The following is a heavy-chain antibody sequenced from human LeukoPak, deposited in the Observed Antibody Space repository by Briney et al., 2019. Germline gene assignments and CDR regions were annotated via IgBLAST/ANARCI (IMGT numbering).Heavy chain of an antibody. CDR1: GFTFGIYA. D-gene: IGHD6-19*01. CDR2: IGPSGSNI. V-gene: IGHV3-48*01. CDR3: ARTLQQWLVPIFDY. Sequence: GGSLRLSCAASGFTFGIYAMNWVRQAPGKGLEWVSYIGPSGSNIYYADSVKGRFTISRDNAKDSLYLQMNSLRAEDTAVYYCARTLQQWLVPIFDYWGQGTLVTVSS. J-gene: IGHJ4*02.